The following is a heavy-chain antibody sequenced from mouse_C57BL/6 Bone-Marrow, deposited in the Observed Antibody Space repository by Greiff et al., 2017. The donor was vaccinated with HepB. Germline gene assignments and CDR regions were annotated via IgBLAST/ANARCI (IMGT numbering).Heavy chain of an antibody. V-gene: IGHV5-2*01. J-gene: IGHJ4*01. CDR3: ARQGIIEGAMDY. CDR1: EYEFPSHD. Sequence: DVHLVESGGGLVQPGESLKLSCESNEYEFPSHDMSWVRKTPEKRLELVAAINSDGGSTYYPDTMERRFIISRDNTKKTLYLQMSSLRSEDTALYYCARQGIIEGAMDYWGQGTSVTVSS. CDR2: INSDGGST.